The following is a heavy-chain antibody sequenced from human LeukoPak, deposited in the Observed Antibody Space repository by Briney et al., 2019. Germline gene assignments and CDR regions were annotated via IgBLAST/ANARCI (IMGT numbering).Heavy chain of an antibody. D-gene: IGHD3-10*01. CDR3: ARGTMVQGVIISTPVEDY. Sequence: ASVKVSCKASGYTFTSYGISWVRQAPGQGLAWMGWISAYNGNTNYAQKLQGRVTMTTDTSTSTAYMELRSLRSDDTAVYYCARGTMVQGVIISTPVEDYWVQGTLVTVSS. V-gene: IGHV1-18*01. CDR1: GYTFTSYG. J-gene: IGHJ4*02. CDR2: ISAYNGNT.